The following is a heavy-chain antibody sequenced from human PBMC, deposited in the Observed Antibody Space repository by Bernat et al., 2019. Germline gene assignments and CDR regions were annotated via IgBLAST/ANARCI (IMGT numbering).Heavy chain of an antibody. J-gene: IGHJ4*02. CDR1: GGSISSGGYS. CDR2: IYHSGST. Sequence: QLQLQESGSGLVKPSQTLSLTCAVSGGSISSGGYSWSWIRQPPGKGLEWIGYIYHSGSTYYNPSLKSRVTISVDTSKNQFSLKLSSVTAADTAVYYCARGIDRIQLWYYFDYWGQGTLVTVSS. D-gene: IGHD5-18*01. CDR3: ARGIDRIQLWYYFDY. V-gene: IGHV4-30-2*01.